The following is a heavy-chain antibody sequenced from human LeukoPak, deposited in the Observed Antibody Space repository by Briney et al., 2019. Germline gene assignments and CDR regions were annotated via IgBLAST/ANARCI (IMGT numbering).Heavy chain of an antibody. J-gene: IGHJ4*02. CDR2: ITSRGDTI. Sequence: GGSLSLSCAGSGFTFSSYEMDWVRQAPGKGLEWVSYITSRGDTIYYADSVKGRFSISRDNAKNSLYLQMNSLRAEDTAVYYCAREVLGATREFDYWGQGALVTVSS. V-gene: IGHV3-48*03. CDR1: GFTFSSYE. D-gene: IGHD1-26*01. CDR3: AREVLGATREFDY.